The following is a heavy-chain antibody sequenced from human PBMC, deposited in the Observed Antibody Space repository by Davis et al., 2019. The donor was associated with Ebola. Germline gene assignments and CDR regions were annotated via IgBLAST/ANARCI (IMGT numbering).Heavy chain of an antibody. J-gene: IGHJ3*02. D-gene: IGHD4-23*01. Sequence: SETLSLTCTVSGGSISSYYWSWIRQPPGKGLEWIGYIYYSGSTSYNPSLKSRVTISVDTSKNQFSLKLSSVTAADTAVYYCARGGGNSLAGFDIWGQGTMVTVSS. V-gene: IGHV4-59*08. CDR2: IYYSGST. CDR3: ARGGGNSLAGFDI. CDR1: GGSISSYY.